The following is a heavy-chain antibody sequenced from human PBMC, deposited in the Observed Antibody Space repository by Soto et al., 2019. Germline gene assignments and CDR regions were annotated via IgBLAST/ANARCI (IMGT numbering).Heavy chain of an antibody. CDR2: ISFDGINK. V-gene: IGHV3-30*03. CDR1: GFIFRTYG. Sequence: QVQLVEPGGGVVQPGRSLRLSCAAFGFIFRTYGMQWARQAPGKVLAWVAVISFDGINKYSADSVKGRFSISRDNSKNTLYLQMNSLSAVDTAVYYCGATTSDDYVWGSYRYWGDAFDLWGKGTMVSVSS. J-gene: IGHJ3*01. CDR3: GATTSDDYVWGSYRYWGDAFDL. D-gene: IGHD3-16*02.